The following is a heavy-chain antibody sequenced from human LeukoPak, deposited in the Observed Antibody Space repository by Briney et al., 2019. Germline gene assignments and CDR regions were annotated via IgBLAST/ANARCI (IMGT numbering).Heavy chain of an antibody. V-gene: IGHV4-38-2*02. CDR3: VRHVARAFDI. Sequence: TSETLSLTCTVSGYSIGSGYYWGWIRQPPGKGLEWIGSIYHSGSTYYNPSLKSRVTISVDTSKNQLSLKLSSVTAADTAVYSCVRHVARAFDIWGQGTKVTVSS. J-gene: IGHJ3*02. CDR2: IYHSGST. CDR1: GYSIGSGYY.